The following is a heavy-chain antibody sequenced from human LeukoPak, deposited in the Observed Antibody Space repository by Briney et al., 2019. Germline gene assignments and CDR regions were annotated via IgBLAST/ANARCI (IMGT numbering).Heavy chain of an antibody. D-gene: IGHD2-2*01. Sequence: ASVKVSFKASGYTFTSYGSSWVRQDPGQGLEWMGWSSAYNGNTNYAQKLQGRITMTTDTSTSTAYMELRSLRSDDAAVYYCARDLTVVQAAYFDYWGQGPLVTVSS. J-gene: IGHJ4*02. CDR3: ARDLTVVQAAYFDY. CDR2: SSAYNGNT. CDR1: GYTFTSYG. V-gene: IGHV1-18*01.